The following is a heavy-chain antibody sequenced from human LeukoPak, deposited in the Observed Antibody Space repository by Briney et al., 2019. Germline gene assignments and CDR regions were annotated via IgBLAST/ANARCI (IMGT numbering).Heavy chain of an antibody. CDR1: GGSISSYF. CDR3: ARDGADVYGRAFDY. CDR2: IHASGTT. D-gene: IGHD3-10*01. Sequence: SETLSLTCNVSGGSISSYFWTWIRRPAGKGLEWIGRIHASGTTNYNSSLKSRVSMSVDTSKNQFSLKLTSVTAADTAVYFCARDGADVYGRAFDYWGQGTLVSVSS. V-gene: IGHV4-4*07. J-gene: IGHJ4*02.